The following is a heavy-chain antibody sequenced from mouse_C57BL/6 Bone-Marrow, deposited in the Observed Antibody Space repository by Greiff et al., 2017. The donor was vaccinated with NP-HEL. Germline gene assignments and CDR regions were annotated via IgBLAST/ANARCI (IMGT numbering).Heavy chain of an antibody. J-gene: IGHJ2*01. Sequence: EVQLQQSGPELVKPGASVKISCKASGYTFTDYYMNWVKQSHGKSLEWIGDINPNNGGTSYNQKFKGKATLTVDKSSSTAYMELRSLTSEDSAVYYCAREGITTIVRDYFDYWGQGTTLTVSS. CDR1: GYTFTDYY. CDR3: AREGITTIVRDYFDY. V-gene: IGHV1-26*01. CDR2: INPNNGGT. D-gene: IGHD1-1*01.